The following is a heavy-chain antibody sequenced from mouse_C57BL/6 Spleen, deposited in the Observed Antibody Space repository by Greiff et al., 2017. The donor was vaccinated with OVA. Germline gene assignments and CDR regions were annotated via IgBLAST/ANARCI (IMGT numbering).Heavy chain of an antibody. V-gene: IGHV5-4*01. D-gene: IGHD1-1*02. CDR2: ISDGGSYT. CDR3: ARDQGYGSPYAMDY. CDR1: GFTFSSYA. J-gene: IGHJ4*01. Sequence: EVKLVESGGGLVKPGGSLKLSCAASGFTFSSYAMSWVRQTPEKRLEWVATISDGGSYTYSPDTVKGRFTISRDNAKNKLYMQMSHLKSEDTAMYYRARDQGYGSPYAMDYWGQGTSVTVAS.